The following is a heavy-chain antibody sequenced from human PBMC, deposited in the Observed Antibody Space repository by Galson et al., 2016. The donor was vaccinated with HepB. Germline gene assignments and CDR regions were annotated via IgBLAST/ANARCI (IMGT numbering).Heavy chain of an antibody. CDR1: GISFSTFS. V-gene: IGHV3-21*01. CDR3: ARDDSHCGRTSCIPTYRYFYR. Sequence: SLRLSCAASGISFSTFSMNWVRQAPGQGLEWLSSISSNGDFINYADSVKGRFTISRDNADNSLFLHMSSLRAEDTAIYHCARDDSHCGRTSCIPTYRYFYRGGRGTVVTVAS. D-gene: IGHD2-2*01. J-gene: IGHJ2*01. CDR2: ISSNGDFI.